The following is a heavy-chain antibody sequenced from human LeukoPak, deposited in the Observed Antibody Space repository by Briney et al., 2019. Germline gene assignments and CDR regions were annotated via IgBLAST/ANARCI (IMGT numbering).Heavy chain of an antibody. V-gene: IGHV3-23*01. CDR1: GFTFSSCA. J-gene: IGHJ4*02. D-gene: IGHD3-22*01. CDR2: ISGSAVST. CDR3: AKDFFLTSYYHNSGYYDY. Sequence: GGSLRLSCAASGFTFSSCAMSWVRQAPGKGLEWVSAISGSAVSTYYADSVKGRFTISRDNSKNTLYLQMNSLRAEDTAVYYCAKDFFLTSYYHNSGYYDYWGQGTLVTVSS.